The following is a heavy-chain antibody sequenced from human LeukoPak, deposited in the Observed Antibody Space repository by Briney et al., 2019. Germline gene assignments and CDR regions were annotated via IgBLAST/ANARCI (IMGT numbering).Heavy chain of an antibody. V-gene: IGHV3-30*18. CDR1: GFTFSSYG. CDR3: AKGLRAHGFDL. J-gene: IGHJ5*02. CDR2: ISFDGSNK. D-gene: IGHD5-12*01. Sequence: PGRSLRLSCAASGFTFSSYGMYWVRQAPGKGLEWVAVISFDGSNKYYADSVRGRFTVSRDNSKDTLYLQMNSLRAEDTAVYYCAKGLRAHGFDLWGQGTLVAVSS.